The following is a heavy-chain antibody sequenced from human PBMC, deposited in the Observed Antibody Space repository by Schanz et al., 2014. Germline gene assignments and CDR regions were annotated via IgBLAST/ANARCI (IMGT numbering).Heavy chain of an antibody. Sequence: QVQLVQSGAEVKKPGDSVTVSCKVSGFIFTGYFIHWIRQAPGQGLEWMGRFNPGNGGANFAEKFQGRVAMTSDTSIKTYAMELTRLTSDDTAVYYCARDWGQGYFGSPGHWGQGTSVTVSS. CDR2: FNPGNGGA. J-gene: IGHJ6*02. D-gene: IGHD3-10*01. CDR1: GFIFTGYF. V-gene: IGHV1-2*06. CDR3: ARDWGQGYFGSPGH.